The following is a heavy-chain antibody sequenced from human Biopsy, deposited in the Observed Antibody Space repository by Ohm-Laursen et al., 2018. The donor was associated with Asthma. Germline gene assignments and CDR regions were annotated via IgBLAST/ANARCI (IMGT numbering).Heavy chain of an antibody. D-gene: IGHD3-3*01. CDR3: ARVSALYDFWSGYSLYDY. CDR1: GFTFSSYW. Sequence: SLRLSCTASGFTFSSYWMHWVRQAPGMGLMWVSRINSDGSSTTYADSVKGRFTISRDNAENTLYLRMNSLRAEDTAVYYCARVSALYDFWSGYSLYDYWGQGTLVTVSS. J-gene: IGHJ4*02. CDR2: INSDGSST. V-gene: IGHV3-74*01.